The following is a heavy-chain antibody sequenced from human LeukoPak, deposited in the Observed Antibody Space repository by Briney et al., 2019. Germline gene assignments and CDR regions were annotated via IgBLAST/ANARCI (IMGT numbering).Heavy chain of an antibody. D-gene: IGHD1-26*01. CDR3: ARGDSGFDY. CDR2: INHSGST. V-gene: IGHV4-34*01. Sequence: SETLSLTCAVYGGSFSGYYWSWIRQPPGKGLEWIGEINHSGSTNYNPSLKSRVTISVDKSKNQFSLKLSSVTAADTAVYYCARGDSGFDYWGQGTLVTVSS. CDR1: GGSFSGYY. J-gene: IGHJ4*02.